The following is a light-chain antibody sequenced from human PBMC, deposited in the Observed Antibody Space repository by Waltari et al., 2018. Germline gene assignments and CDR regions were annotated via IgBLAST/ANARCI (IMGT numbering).Light chain of an antibody. J-gene: IGLJ2*01. Sequence: QSALTQPASVSGSPGQSITISCTGTSSDVGGYNYVSWYQQHPAKAPKFMIYDVSNRPSVVSNRFSGSKSGNTASLTISGLQAEDESDYYCSSYTSSNTLVFGGGTKLTVL. CDR2: DVS. CDR3: SSYTSSNTLV. V-gene: IGLV2-14*03. CDR1: SSDVGGYNY.